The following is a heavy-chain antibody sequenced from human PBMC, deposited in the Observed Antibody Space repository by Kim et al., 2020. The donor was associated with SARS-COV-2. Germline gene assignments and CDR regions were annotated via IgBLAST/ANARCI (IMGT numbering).Heavy chain of an antibody. Sequence: GGSLRLSCAASGFTFTSKAMHWVRQAPGKGLEWLAVISPDGSKTYYTDSVKGRFSISRDNSKNALYLQMNSLRAEDTAVFYCAKAENRAWHNFDYWGQGT. CDR3: AKAENRAWHNFDY. V-gene: IGHV3-30*04. J-gene: IGHJ4*02. CDR1: GFTFTSKA. CDR2: ISPDGSKT.